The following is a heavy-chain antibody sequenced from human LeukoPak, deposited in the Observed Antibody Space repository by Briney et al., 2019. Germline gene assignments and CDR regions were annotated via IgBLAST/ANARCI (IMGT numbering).Heavy chain of an antibody. CDR2: IKSKTDGGTT. D-gene: IGHD4-17*01. Sequence: PGGSLRLSCAASGFTFSNAWMSWVCQAPGKGLEWVGRIKSKTDGGTTDYAAPVKGRFTISRDDSKNTLYLQMNSLKTEDTAVYYCTTGHYGDYEFDYWGQGTLVTVSS. CDR3: TTGHYGDYEFDY. J-gene: IGHJ4*02. CDR1: GFTFSNAW. V-gene: IGHV3-15*01.